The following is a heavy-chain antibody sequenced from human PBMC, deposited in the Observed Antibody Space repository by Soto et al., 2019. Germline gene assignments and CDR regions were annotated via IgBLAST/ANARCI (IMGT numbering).Heavy chain of an antibody. CDR2: IWYDGSNK. Sequence: QVQLVESGGGVVQPGRALRLSCAASGFTFSSYGMHWVRQAPGKGLEWVAVIWYDGSNKYYADSVKGRFTISRDNSKNTLYLQMKSRRAEDTAVYYCARDWPYGSGSSLWYYGMDVWGQGTTVTVSS. CDR1: GFTFSSYG. V-gene: IGHV3-33*01. D-gene: IGHD3-10*01. CDR3: ARDWPYGSGSSLWYYGMDV. J-gene: IGHJ6*02.